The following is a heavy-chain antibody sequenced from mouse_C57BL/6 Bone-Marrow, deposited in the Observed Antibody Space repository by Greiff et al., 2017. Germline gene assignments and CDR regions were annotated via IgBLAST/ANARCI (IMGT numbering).Heavy chain of an antibody. Sequence: VQLLQSGPGLVQPSQSLSITCTVSGFSLTSYGVYWVRQSPGKGLEWLGVLWSGGSTDYNAAFISRLSISKDNSKSQVFFKMNRLQADDTAIYYCASQSSNWDWFAYWGQGTLVTVSA. CDR2: LWSGGST. V-gene: IGHV2-2*01. CDR3: ASQSSNWDWFAY. D-gene: IGHD4-1*01. J-gene: IGHJ3*01. CDR1: GFSLTSYG.